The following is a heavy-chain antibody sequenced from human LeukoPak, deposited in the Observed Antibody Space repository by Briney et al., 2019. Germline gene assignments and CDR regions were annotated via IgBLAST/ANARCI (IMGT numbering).Heavy chain of an antibody. Sequence: GGSLRLSCAASGFTFTTYWMHWVRQAPGKGLVWVSHINSDGSITSYADSVKGRFTISRDNAKNTLYLQMNSLRAEDTAAYYCARDAVDTANAVWGQGTTVTVSS. J-gene: IGHJ6*02. D-gene: IGHD5-18*01. CDR2: INSDGSIT. CDR1: GFTFTTYW. V-gene: IGHV3-74*01. CDR3: ARDAVDTANAV.